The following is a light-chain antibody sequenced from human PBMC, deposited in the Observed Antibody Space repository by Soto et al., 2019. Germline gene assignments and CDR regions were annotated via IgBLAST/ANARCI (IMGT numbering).Light chain of an antibody. CDR3: KQYDNWPQVT. Sequence: EIVMTQSPATLSVSPGERVTLSCRASQSVSSSFAWYQQKPGQAPRLLIYGASTRATGIPARFSGSGSGTEFTLTISSLQSEDFAVYYCKQYDNWPQVTFGPGTTVDIK. CDR2: GAS. J-gene: IGKJ3*01. V-gene: IGKV3-15*01. CDR1: QSVSSS.